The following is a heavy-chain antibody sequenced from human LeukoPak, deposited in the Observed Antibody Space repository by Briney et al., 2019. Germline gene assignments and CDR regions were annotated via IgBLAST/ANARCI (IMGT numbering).Heavy chain of an antibody. CDR2: ISGSGGRT. J-gene: IGHJ2*01. CDR3: AKAVGFWDFDL. V-gene: IGHV3-23*01. Sequence: GGSLRLSCAASGFIFSSYAMSWVRQAPGRGLQWVSAISGSGGRTYYADSVKGRFTISRDNSKNTLYLQMNSLRAEGTAVYYCAKAVGFWDFDLWGRGTLVTVSS. D-gene: IGHD1-26*01. CDR1: GFIFSSYA.